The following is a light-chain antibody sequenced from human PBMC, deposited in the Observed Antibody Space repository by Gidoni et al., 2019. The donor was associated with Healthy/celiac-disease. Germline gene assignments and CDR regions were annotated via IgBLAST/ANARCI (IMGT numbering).Light chain of an antibody. CDR3: QQYDILPLT. V-gene: IGKV1-33*01. Sequence: DIQMTQSPSSLSASVGDRVTITCQASQDIRNYLNWYQQKPGKAPKLLIYDASNLETGVPSRFSGSGTGTDFTFTISSLQPEDIATYYCQQYDILPLTFGPGTKVDIK. CDR2: DAS. CDR1: QDIRNY. J-gene: IGKJ3*01.